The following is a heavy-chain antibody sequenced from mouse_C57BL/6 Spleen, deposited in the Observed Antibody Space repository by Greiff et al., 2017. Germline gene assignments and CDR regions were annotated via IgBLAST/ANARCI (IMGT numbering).Heavy chain of an antibody. V-gene: IGHV3-6*01. CDR1: GYSITSGYY. D-gene: IGHD4-1*01. J-gene: IGHJ1*03. Sequence: EVQLQESGPGLVKPSQSLSLTCSVTGYSITSGYYWNWIRQFPGNKLEWMGYISYDGSNNYNPSLKNRISITRDPSKNQFFLKLNSVTTEDTATYYCARELGRDWYFDVWGTGTTVTVSS. CDR2: ISYDGSN. CDR3: ARELGRDWYFDV.